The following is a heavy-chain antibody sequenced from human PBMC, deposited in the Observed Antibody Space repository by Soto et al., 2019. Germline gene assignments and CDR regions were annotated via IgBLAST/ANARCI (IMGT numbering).Heavy chain of an antibody. J-gene: IGHJ3*02. D-gene: IGHD2-21*02. Sequence: GGSLRLSCAAFGFTFSSYAMHWVRQAPGKGLEWVAVISYDGSDKYYADSVKSRFTISRDNSKNTLYLQMNSLRAEDTAVYYCARYIVVVTATYAFDIWGQGTMVTVSS. V-gene: IGHV3-30-3*01. CDR2: ISYDGSDK. CDR1: GFTFSSYA. CDR3: ARYIVVVTATYAFDI.